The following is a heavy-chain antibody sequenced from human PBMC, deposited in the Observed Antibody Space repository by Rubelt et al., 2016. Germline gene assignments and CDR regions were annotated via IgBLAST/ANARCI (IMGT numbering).Heavy chain of an antibody. Sequence: QLQLQESGPGLVKPSETLSLTCTVSGGSISSSSYYWGWIRQPPGKGLEWIGSIYYSGSTSYNPSLKCRVTISVDTAKNQFSLKLSSVTAADTAVYYCARVGNRGYSYGLLDYWGQGTLVTVSS. J-gene: IGHJ4*02. CDR2: IYYSGST. CDR1: GGSISSSSYY. CDR3: ARVGNRGYSYGLLDY. D-gene: IGHD5-18*01. V-gene: IGHV4-39*07.